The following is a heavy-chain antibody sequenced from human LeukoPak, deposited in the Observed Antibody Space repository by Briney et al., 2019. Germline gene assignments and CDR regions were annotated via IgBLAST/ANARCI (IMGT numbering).Heavy chain of an antibody. CDR3: ARDRVGCSSTSCYSWFDP. CDR1: GGSISSYY. J-gene: IGHJ5*02. V-gene: IGHV4-4*07. CDR2: IYTSGST. Sequence: PSETLSLTCTVSGGSISSYYWSRIRQPAGKGLEWIGRIYTSGSTNYNPSLKSRVTMSVDTSKNQFPLKLSSVTAADTAVYYCARDRVGCSSTSCYSWFDPWGQGTLVTVSS. D-gene: IGHD2-2*01.